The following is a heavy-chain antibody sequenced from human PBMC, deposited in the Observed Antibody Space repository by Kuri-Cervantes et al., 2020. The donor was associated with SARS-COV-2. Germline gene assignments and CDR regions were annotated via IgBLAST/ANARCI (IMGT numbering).Heavy chain of an antibody. CDR1: GFTFSDYY. Sequence: SRAASGFTFSDYYMSWIRQAPGKGLEWVSYISSRCNTIYYADSLKGRFTISRDNAKNSLYLQMNSLRAVDTAVYYCARGAHDYYYCGMDVWGQGTTVTVSS. CDR2: ISSRCNTI. CDR3: ARGAHDYYYCGMDV. V-gene: IGHV3-11*01. J-gene: IGHJ6*02.